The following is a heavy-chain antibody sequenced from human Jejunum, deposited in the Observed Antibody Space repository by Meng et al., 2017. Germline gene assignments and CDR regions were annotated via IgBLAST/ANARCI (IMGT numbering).Heavy chain of an antibody. Sequence: ASVKVSCKASGYTFSTHGISWVRQAPGQGLEWMGWINAYNGNTNYAQTLQGRVTMTTDTSTSTSYMELRNLRSDDTAPYYCARAVRSGGVLDYWGQGTLVTVSS. J-gene: IGHJ4*02. D-gene: IGHD6-19*01. V-gene: IGHV1-18*01. CDR1: GYTFSTHG. CDR2: INAYNGNT. CDR3: ARAVRSGGVLDY.